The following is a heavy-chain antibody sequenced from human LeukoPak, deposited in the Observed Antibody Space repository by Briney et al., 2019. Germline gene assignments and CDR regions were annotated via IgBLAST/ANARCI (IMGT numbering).Heavy chain of an antibody. J-gene: IGHJ4*02. Sequence: GGSLRLSCAASGFTFSSYAMHWVRQAPGKGLEWVALISYDGSNKYYADSVKGRFTISRDNSKNTLYLQMNSLRAEDTAVYYCARASYGGNFFLPPGFWGQGTLVTVSS. CDR2: ISYDGSNK. CDR1: GFTFSSYA. CDR3: ARASYGGNFFLPPGF. V-gene: IGHV3-30*04. D-gene: IGHD4-23*01.